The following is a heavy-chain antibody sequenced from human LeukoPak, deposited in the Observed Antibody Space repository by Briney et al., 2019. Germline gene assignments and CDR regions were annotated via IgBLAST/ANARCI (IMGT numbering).Heavy chain of an antibody. D-gene: IGHD6-13*01. CDR2: IWYDGSNK. CDR3: ARVSGYSGTWYVDY. V-gene: IGHV3-33*08. Sequence: PGGSLRLSCAASGFTFSDYYMSWIRQAPGKGLEWVAIIWYDGSNKYYADFVKGRFTTSRDNSKNTLYLQTNSLRADDTAVYYCARVSGYSGTWYVDYWGQGTLVTVSS. J-gene: IGHJ4*01. CDR1: GFTFSDYY.